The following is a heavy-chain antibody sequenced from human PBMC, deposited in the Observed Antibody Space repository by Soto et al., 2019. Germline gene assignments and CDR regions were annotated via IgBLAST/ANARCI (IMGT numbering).Heavy chain of an antibody. Sequence: CTFSGVSVSTSGMCVSWIRQPPGKALEWLALIDWDDDKYYSTSLKTRLTISKDTSKNQVVLTMTNMDPVDTATYYCARIRYDSSGYYYDYCGQGTLVTVYS. CDR3: ARIRYDSSGYYYDY. D-gene: IGHD3-22*01. J-gene: IGHJ4*02. V-gene: IGHV2-70*01. CDR1: GVSVSTSGMC. CDR2: IDWDDDK.